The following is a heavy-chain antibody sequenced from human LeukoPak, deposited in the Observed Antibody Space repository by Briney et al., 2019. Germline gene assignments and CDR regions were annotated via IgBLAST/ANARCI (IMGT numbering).Heavy chain of an antibody. CDR3: ARDQQIWQQLAPGLFDY. J-gene: IGHJ4*02. Sequence: GGSLRLSCAASGFTFSTYSMNWVRQAPGKGLGWVSSISSRSTSIDYADSVKGRFTTSRDNAKNSLYLQMNSLRAEDTAVYFCARDQQIWQQLAPGLFDYWGQGTLVTVSS. CDR2: ISSRSTSI. CDR1: GFTFSTYS. D-gene: IGHD6-13*01. V-gene: IGHV3-21*01.